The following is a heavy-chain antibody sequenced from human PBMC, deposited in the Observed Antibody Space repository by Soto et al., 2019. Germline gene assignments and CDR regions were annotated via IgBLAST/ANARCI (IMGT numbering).Heavy chain of an antibody. CDR3: AGAGGFGSYDIYNYFDY. V-gene: IGHV1-69*13. J-gene: IGHJ4*02. CDR1: GCIFSSSA. D-gene: IGHD3-9*01. Sequence: SVKVSCKASGCIFSSSAISWVRQAPGQGLEWMGEIIPIVRTTNYAQKFQGRFTITADESTSTAYMELSSLRSDDTAVYFCAGAGGFGSYDIYNYFDYWGQGTLVTVSS. CDR2: IIPIVRTT.